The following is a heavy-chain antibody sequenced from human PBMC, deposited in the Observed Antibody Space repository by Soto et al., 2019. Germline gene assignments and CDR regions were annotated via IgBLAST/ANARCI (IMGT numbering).Heavy chain of an antibody. D-gene: IGHD3-22*01. CDR3: ERNYDSSGIGRPFCI. CDR1: GYTFTSYG. CDR2: ISAFNGNT. V-gene: IGHV1-18*01. Sequence: QVQLVQSGAEVKKPGASVKVSCKASGYTFTSYGISWVRQAPGQGLEWMGWISAFNGNTYYAQKLQGRVTMTTDTSTSTAYMELRSLRSDDTAVYYCERNYDSSGIGRPFCIWGQGTLVTVSS. J-gene: IGHJ4*02.